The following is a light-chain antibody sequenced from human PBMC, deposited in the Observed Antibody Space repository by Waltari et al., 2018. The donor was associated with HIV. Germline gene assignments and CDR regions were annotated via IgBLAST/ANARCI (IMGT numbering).Light chain of an antibody. J-gene: IGLJ2*01. CDR1: SSNIGARFD. CDR3: QTYDSSLSGSVV. V-gene: IGLV1-40*01. CDR2: GN. Sequence: QSVLTQPPSVSGAPGQTVTISCPGSSSNIGARFDVHWYQQIPGTAPKLLMYGNTRPSGVPDRFSGSKSGTSASLAITGLQAEDEADYYCQTYDSSLSGSVVFGGGTKLTVL.